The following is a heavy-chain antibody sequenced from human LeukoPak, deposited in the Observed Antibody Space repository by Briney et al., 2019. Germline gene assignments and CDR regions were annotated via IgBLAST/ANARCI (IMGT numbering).Heavy chain of an antibody. D-gene: IGHD2-2*01. CDR2: ISYDGSNK. V-gene: IGHV3-30*18. CDR3: AKKSGSTTSSNAYYFDY. CDR1: GFTFSSYG. J-gene: IGHJ4*02. Sequence: GGSLRLSCAASGFTFSSYGMHWVRQAPGKGLEWVAVISYDGSNKYYADSVKGRFTISRDNSKNTLHLQMNSLRAEDTAAYYCAKKSGSTTSSNAYYFDYWGQGTLVTVSS.